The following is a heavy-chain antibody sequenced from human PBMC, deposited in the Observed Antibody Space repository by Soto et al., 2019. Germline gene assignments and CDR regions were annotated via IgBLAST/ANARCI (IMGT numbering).Heavy chain of an antibody. CDR3: ARDHIGTGTTRPYYYYYYGMDV. CDR1: GFTFSSYW. V-gene: IGHV3-74*01. Sequence: GGSLRLSCAASGFTFSSYWMHWVRQAPGKGLVWVSRINSDGSSTSYADSVKGRFTISRDNAKNTLYLQMNSLRAEDTAVYYCARDHIGTGTTRPYYYYYYGMDVWGQGTTVTVSS. CDR2: INSDGSST. J-gene: IGHJ6*02. D-gene: IGHD1-7*01.